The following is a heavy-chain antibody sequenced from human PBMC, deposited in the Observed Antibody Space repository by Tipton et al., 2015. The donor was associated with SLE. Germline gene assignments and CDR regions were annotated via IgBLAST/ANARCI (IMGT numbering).Heavy chain of an antibody. CDR1: GDSISSHY. CDR2: IRYSVST. J-gene: IGHJ6*02. Sequence: LRLSCTVSGDSISSHYWTWIRQPPGKGLEWIGSIRYSVSTNYNPSLRSRVIISLDTSRNQFSLKLRSVTAADTGVYYCARAPEGELGGMDVWGQGTTVTVSS. V-gene: IGHV4-59*11. CDR3: ARAPEGELGGMDV. D-gene: IGHD1-26*01.